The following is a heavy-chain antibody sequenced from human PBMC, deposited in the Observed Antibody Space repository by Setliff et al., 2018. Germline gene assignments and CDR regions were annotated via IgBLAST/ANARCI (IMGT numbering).Heavy chain of an antibody. D-gene: IGHD2-2*01. Sequence: ASVKVSCKASGYTFTSYGISWVRQAPGQGLEWMGWISAYDGNTNYAQKLQGRVTMTTDTSTSTAYMELRSLRSDDTAVYYCARVLFHCSSTSCYLDAFDIWGQGTMVTVSS. V-gene: IGHV1-18*01. J-gene: IGHJ3*02. CDR1: GYTFTSYG. CDR3: ARVLFHCSSTSCYLDAFDI. CDR2: ISAYDGNT.